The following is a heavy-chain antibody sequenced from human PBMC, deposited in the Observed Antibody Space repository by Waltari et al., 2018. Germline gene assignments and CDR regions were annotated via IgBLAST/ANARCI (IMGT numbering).Heavy chain of an antibody. J-gene: IGHJ4*02. Sequence: EVQLVESGGGLVQPGGSLRLSCTVSGFTFRTYWMHWIRQGPGKGLVWGARISISGTTKNYADSVKSRFSISRDNGMNTVYLQMNSLRAEDTAVYYCARRLKCGGSCPLDYWGQGTQVTVSS. CDR1: GFTFRTYW. CDR2: ISISGTTK. D-gene: IGHD2-15*01. V-gene: IGHV3-74*01. CDR3: ARRLKCGGSCPLDY.